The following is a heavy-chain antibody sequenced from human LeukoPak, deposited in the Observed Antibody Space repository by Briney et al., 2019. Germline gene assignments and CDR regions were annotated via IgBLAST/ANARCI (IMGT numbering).Heavy chain of an antibody. CDR2: INPNNGGT. D-gene: IGHD7-27*01. CDR1: GYTFTGYY. Sequence: ASVKVSCKASGYTFTGYYMHWVRQAPGQGLEWMGWINPNNGGTNYAQKFQGRVTMTRDTSISTAYMELSRLRSDDTAVYYCARGANWGTTDYWGQGTLVTVSS. CDR3: ARGANWGTTDY. J-gene: IGHJ4*02. V-gene: IGHV1-2*02.